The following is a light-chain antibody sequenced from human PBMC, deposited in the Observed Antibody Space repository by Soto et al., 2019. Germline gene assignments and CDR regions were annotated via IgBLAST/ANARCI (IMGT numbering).Light chain of an antibody. Sequence: DIQMTQSPSSLSASVRDRVTITCRASQNINNYVNWYQQKPGEAPKLLIYAASRLQNGVPTRFSGSGSGTDFTLTISSLQPEDFGAYYCQQGFSTPYAFGQGTKLEI. J-gene: IGKJ2*01. CDR1: QNINNY. CDR3: QQGFSTPYA. CDR2: AAS. V-gene: IGKV1-39*01.